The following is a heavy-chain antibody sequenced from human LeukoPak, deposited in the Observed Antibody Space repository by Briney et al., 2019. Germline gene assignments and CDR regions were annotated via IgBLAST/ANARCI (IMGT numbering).Heavy chain of an antibody. CDR2: ISSSSSYI. J-gene: IGHJ4*02. V-gene: IGHV3-21*01. CDR1: GFTFSSYS. D-gene: IGHD2-15*01. CDR3: AREKVVVAATKGPFDY. Sequence: PGGSLRLSCAASGFTFSSYSMNWVRQAPGKGLEWVSSISSSSSYIYYADSVKGRFTISRDNAKNSLYLQMNSLRAEDTAVYYCAREKVVVAATKGPFDYWGQGTLVTVSS.